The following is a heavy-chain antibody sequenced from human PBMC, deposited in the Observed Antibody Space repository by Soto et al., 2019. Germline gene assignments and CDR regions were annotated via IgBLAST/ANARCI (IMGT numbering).Heavy chain of an antibody. Sequence: QVRLQESGPGLVKPSETLSLTCTVSGSSMISYYWSWIRQPPGRGLESIGFIYYAGSPKYNPSLNCRVTISLDTSNNPYSLTVTSVTAADTADYYCARWIVATETFDYWGQGTLVTVSA. V-gene: IGHV4-59*08. J-gene: IGHJ4*02. CDR1: GSSMISYY. CDR2: IYYAGSP. CDR3: ARWIVATETFDY. D-gene: IGHD5-12*01.